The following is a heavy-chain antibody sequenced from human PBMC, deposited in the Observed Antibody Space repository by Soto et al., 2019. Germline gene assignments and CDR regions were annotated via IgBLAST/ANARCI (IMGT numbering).Heavy chain of an antibody. CDR2: ISAYNGNT. CDR1: GYTFTSYG. D-gene: IGHD3-3*01. V-gene: IGHV1-18*01. CDR3: ARDLGSDDFWSGYYMFDY. J-gene: IGHJ4*02. Sequence: GASVKVSCKASGYTFTSYGISWVRQAPGQGLEWMGWISAYNGNTNYAQKLQGRVTMTTDTSTSTAYMELRSLRSDDTAVYYCARDLGSDDFWSGYYMFDYWGQGTLVTVSS.